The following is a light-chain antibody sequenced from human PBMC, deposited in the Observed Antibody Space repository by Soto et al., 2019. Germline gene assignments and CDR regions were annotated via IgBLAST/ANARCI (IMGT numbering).Light chain of an antibody. CDR2: DAS. CDR1: QSVSTW. Sequence: DIQMTQSPSTLSASVGDRVTITCRASQSVSTWLAWYQQKPGKAPKLLIYDASSLEGGVPSRFSASGFGLEFTLTITSMRPDDFSTYHCQQYHAFPWTCGQGTKVEFK. CDR3: QQYHAFPWT. J-gene: IGKJ1*01. V-gene: IGKV1-5*01.